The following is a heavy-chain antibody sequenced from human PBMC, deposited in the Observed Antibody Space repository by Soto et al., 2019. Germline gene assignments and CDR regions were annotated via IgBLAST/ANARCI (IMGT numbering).Heavy chain of an antibody. CDR2: ISSDGSNK. J-gene: IGHJ4*02. V-gene: IGHV3-30*03. Sequence: SLRLSCAASGFTFSSYGMHWVRQAPGKGLEWVAVISSDGSNKYYADSVKGRFTISRDNSKNTLYLQMNSLRAEDTAVYYCSAGPDRYDYWGQGTLVTVSS. D-gene: IGHD2-15*01. CDR3: SAGPDRYDY. CDR1: GFTFSSYG.